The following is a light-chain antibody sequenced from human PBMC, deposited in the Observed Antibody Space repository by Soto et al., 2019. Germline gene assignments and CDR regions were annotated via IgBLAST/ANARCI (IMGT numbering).Light chain of an antibody. CDR2: GNT. J-gene: IGLJ1*01. V-gene: IGLV1-40*01. CDR1: SSNIGAGSD. Sequence: QSVLTQPPSISGAPGQRVTIYCTGSSSNIGAGSDVHWYHQLPGTAPKLLIYGNTNRPSGVPDRFSGSKSGTSASLAIAGLQTEDEGDYYSQTYDSSLSGLYVFGTGTKLTVL. CDR3: QTYDSSLSGLYV.